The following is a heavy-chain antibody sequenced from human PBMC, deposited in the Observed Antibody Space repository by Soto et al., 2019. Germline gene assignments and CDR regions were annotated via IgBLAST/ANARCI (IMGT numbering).Heavy chain of an antibody. D-gene: IGHD1-26*01. CDR1: GFTFSSYG. Sequence: QVQLVESGGGVAQPGRSLRLSCAASGFTFSSYGMHWVRQAPGKGLEWVAVIWYDGSNKYYADSVKGRFTISRDNSKNTLYLQMNSLRAEDTAVYYCARDAATTYFDYWGQGTLVTVSS. CDR3: ARDAATTYFDY. V-gene: IGHV3-33*01. J-gene: IGHJ4*02. CDR2: IWYDGSNK.